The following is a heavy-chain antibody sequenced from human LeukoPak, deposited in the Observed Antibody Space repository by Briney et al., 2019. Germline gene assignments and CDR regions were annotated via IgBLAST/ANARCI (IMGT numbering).Heavy chain of an antibody. CDR1: GGSISTYF. V-gene: IGHV4-59*08. CDR3: ARHKSSGSYPLDY. CDR2: IYFSGST. Sequence: PSETLSLTCTVSGGSISTYFWSWIRQPPGKGLEWIGHIYFSGSTNYNPSLKRRVTISVDTSKHQFSLKLSSVTAADTAVYYCARHKSSGSYPLDYWGQGILVTVSS. D-gene: IGHD3-22*01. J-gene: IGHJ4*02.